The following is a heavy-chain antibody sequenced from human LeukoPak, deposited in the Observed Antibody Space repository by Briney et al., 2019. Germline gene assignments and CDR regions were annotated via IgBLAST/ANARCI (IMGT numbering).Heavy chain of an antibody. CDR3: ARGYSADYYDSSGYSFYYFYGMDV. D-gene: IGHD3-22*01. CDR1: GYTFTNYV. Sequence: GASVKVSCKASGYTFTNYVMHWVRQAPGQRLEWMGWINAGNGNTKYSQKFQGRVTITRDTSASTAYMEVSSLRSEDTAVYYCARGYSADYYDSSGYSFYYFYGMDVWGQGTTVTVSS. J-gene: IGHJ6*02. CDR2: INAGNGNT. V-gene: IGHV1-3*01.